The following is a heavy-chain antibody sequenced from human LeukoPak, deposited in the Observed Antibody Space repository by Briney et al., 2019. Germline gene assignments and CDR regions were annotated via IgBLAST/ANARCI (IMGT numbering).Heavy chain of an antibody. V-gene: IGHV3-7*03. D-gene: IGHD5-12*01. J-gene: IGHJ4*02. CDR2: IKQDGSEK. CDR3: AKDRAPWLPGDY. CDR1: GFTFSSYW. Sequence: AGGSLRLSCAASGFTFSSYWMSWVRQAPGKGLEWVANIKQDGSEKYYVDSVKGRFTISRDNSKNTLYLQMNSLRAEDTAVYYCAKDRAPWLPGDYWGQGTLVTVSS.